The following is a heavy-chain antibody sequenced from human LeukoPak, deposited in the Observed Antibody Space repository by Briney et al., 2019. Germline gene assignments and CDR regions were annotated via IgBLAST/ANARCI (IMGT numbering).Heavy chain of an antibody. CDR2: INACNGNT. V-gene: IGHV1-3*01. Sequence: GASVKVSRKASGYTFTSYAMHWVRQAPGQRLEWMGWINACNGNTKYSQKFQGRVTITRDTSASTAYMELSSLRSEDTAVYYCARSAYYYDSSGYYSLTPFMGVWGQGTTVTVSS. J-gene: IGHJ6*02. D-gene: IGHD3-22*01. CDR3: ARSAYYYDSSGYYSLTPFMGV. CDR1: GYTFTSYA.